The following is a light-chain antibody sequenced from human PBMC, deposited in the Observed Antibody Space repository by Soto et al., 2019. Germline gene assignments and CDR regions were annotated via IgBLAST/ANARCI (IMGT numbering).Light chain of an antibody. V-gene: IGKV1-39*01. J-gene: IGKJ1*01. CDR3: QHSFTTWT. CDR1: QSVGNF. CDR2: AAS. Sequence: DIEMTQSPSSLSSSVRDRVTITCRASQSVGNFLNWYQQKPALPPTYLIDAASKVQSGAPTRFSGSGAGTDFTPTISKLQHEDVATYYCQHSFTTWTFGQGTKVDIK.